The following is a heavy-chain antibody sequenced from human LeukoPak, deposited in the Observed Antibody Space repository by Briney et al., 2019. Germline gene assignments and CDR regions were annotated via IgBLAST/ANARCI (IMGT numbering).Heavy chain of an antibody. Sequence: ASETLSLTCTVSGGSISSGDYYWSWIRQPPGKGLEWIGYIYYSGSTYYNPSLKSRVTISVDTSKNQFSLKLSSMTAADTAVYYCARLADYYGSGSPWGQGTLVTVSS. D-gene: IGHD3-10*01. V-gene: IGHV4-30-4*01. CDR3: ARLADYYGSGSP. CDR1: GGSISSGDYY. J-gene: IGHJ5*02. CDR2: IYYSGST.